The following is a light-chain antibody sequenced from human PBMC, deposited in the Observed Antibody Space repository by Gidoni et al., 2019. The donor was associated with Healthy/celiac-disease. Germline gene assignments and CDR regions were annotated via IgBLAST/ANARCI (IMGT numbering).Light chain of an antibody. CDR2: WSS. J-gene: IGKJ1*01. CDR3: HEYYSTTWT. V-gene: IGKV4-1*01. CDR1: QSVLYSSNNKNY. Sequence: DIVMKQSPDALAVSLGERATINCKSSQSVLYSSNNKNYLAWYQQKPGQPPKLLIYWSSTRESGVPDRFSGCVSGTDFTLTFSGLQAVDAAVYYDHEYYSTTWTFGQGTKVEIK.